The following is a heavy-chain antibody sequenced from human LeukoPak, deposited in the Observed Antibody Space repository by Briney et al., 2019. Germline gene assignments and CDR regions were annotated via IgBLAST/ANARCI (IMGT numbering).Heavy chain of an antibody. Sequence: GSSVKVPCKASGGTFSSYAISWVRQAPGQGLEWMGWINAYNGNTNYAQKLQGRVTMTTDTSTSTAYMELRSLRSDDTAVYYCARDYYDSSGYYYKLDWGQGTLVTVSS. CDR2: INAYNGNT. CDR1: GGTFSSYA. CDR3: ARDYYDSSGYYYKLD. J-gene: IGHJ4*02. V-gene: IGHV1-18*01. D-gene: IGHD3-22*01.